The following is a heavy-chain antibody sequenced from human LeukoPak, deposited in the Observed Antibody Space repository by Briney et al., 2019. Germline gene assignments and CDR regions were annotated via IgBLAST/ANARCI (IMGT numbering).Heavy chain of an antibody. CDR1: GVTFSSYA. CDR2: ISYDGSKK. CDR3: ARGSGSYSGYYYYGMDV. V-gene: IGHV3-30-3*01. J-gene: IGHJ6*02. D-gene: IGHD3-10*01. Sequence: GGSLRLSCAASGVTFSSYAMHWGRQAPGKGLEGVAVISYDGSKKYYADSVKGRFTISRNNSKNTLYLQMNSLRAEDTAVYYCARGSGSYSGYYYYGMDVWGQGTTVTVSS.